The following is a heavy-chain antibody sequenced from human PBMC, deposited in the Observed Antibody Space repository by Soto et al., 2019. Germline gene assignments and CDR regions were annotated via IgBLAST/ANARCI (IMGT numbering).Heavy chain of an antibody. D-gene: IGHD6-6*01. V-gene: IGHV3-30*18. Sequence: GGSCRLSCAASGVTFRSYGMHWVRQAPGKRLERVAVISYDGSNKYYADSVKGRFTISRDNSKNTLYLQMNSLRAEDTAVYYCAKEMSQLLVPRMYYYGMDVWGQGTTVTVSS. CDR3: AKEMSQLLVPRMYYYGMDV. J-gene: IGHJ6*02. CDR2: ISYDGSNK. CDR1: GVTFRSYG.